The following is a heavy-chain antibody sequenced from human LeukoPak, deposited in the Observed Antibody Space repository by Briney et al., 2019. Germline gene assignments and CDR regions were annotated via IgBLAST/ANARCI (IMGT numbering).Heavy chain of an antibody. Sequence: ASVKVSCKASGYTFTSYGISWVRQAPGQGLEWMGWISAYNGNTNYAQKLQGRVTMTTDTSTSIAYMELRSLRSDDTAVYYCARDGVVAPVGYCSGGSCPPYYYYGMDVWGQGTTVTVSS. CDR2: ISAYNGNT. V-gene: IGHV1-18*01. CDR3: ARDGVVAPVGYCSGGSCPPYYYYGMDV. J-gene: IGHJ6*02. D-gene: IGHD2-15*01. CDR1: GYTFTSYG.